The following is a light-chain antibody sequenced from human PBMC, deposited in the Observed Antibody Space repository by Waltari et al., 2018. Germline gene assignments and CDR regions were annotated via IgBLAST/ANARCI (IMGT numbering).Light chain of an antibody. Sequence: QSALTQPPSASGSPGQSVTISCTGTRSDVGFYNYVPWYQQHPGKAPKLMIYEVNTRPSGVPDRFSGSKSGNTASLTVSGLQAEDEGDYYCSSYAGSNNLVFGGGTKLTVL. J-gene: IGLJ2*01. CDR2: EVN. V-gene: IGLV2-8*01. CDR1: RSDVGFYNY. CDR3: SSYAGSNNLV.